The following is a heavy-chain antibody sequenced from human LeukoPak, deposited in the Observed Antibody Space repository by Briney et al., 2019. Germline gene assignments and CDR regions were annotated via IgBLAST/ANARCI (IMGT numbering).Heavy chain of an antibody. CDR2: IKEDGSDK. CDR3: ARAPSYCGGDCYGTDDAFDI. Sequence: GGSLRLSCLASGFTFSNSWMTWVRQAPGRGLEWVANIKEDGSDKQYVDSVRGRFTISRDNAKNSVSLQMDGLRAEDTAVYHCARAPSYCGGDCYGTDDAFDIWGQGTMVTVSS. V-gene: IGHV3-7*01. D-gene: IGHD2-21*01. J-gene: IGHJ3*02. CDR1: GFTFSNSW.